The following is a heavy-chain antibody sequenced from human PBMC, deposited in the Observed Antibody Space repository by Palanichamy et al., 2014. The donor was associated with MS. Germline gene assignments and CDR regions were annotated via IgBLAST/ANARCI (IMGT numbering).Heavy chain of an antibody. V-gene: IGHV1-46*01. D-gene: IGHD6-13*01. CDR3: ARLVSSTWWHYFDF. Sequence: QVQLVQSGPEAKKPGASVKLSCTTSGFTFTSYSLHRVRQAPGQGLEWMGVINPSGRTTTYAQKFQDRVTMTCETSTSSVHLEMSGLTSDDTAVYYCARLVSSTWWHYFDFWGQGALVTVAS. J-gene: IGHJ4*02. CDR1: GFTFTSYS. CDR2: INPSGRTT.